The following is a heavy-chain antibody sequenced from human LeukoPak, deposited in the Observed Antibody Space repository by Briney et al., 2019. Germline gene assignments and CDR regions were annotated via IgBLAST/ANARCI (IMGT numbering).Heavy chain of an antibody. CDR3: ARDRNLQMPLMDYFDF. Sequence: PGGSLRLSCAASGFTFANYGMHWIRQAPGKGPEWVAVIWFDGSETFYADSVKGRFIISRDNSKNTLYLQMNSLRVEDTAVYYCARDRNLQMPLMDYFDFWGQGSLVTVSS. CDR2: IWFDGSET. J-gene: IGHJ4*02. CDR1: GFTFANYG. V-gene: IGHV3-33*01. D-gene: IGHD2-8*01.